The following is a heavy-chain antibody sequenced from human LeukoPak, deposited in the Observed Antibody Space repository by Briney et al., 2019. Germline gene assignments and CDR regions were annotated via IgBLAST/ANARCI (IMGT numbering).Heavy chain of an antibody. J-gene: IGHJ2*01. Sequence: PSETLSLTCTVSGGSISSSSYYWGWIRQPPGKGLEWIGSIYYSGSTSYNPSLKSRVTISVDTSKNQFSLKLSSVTAADTAVYYCATTYYYDSSGYYYVLPENWYFDLWGRGTLVTVSS. D-gene: IGHD3-22*01. CDR2: IYYSGST. V-gene: IGHV4-39*01. CDR1: GGSISSSSYY. CDR3: ATTYYYDSSGYYYVLPENWYFDL.